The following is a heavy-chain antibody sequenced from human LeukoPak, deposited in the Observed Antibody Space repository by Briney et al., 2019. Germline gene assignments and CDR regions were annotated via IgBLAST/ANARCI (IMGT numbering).Heavy chain of an antibody. CDR1: GFTFSSYA. J-gene: IGHJ3*02. CDR2: ISGSGGST. CDR3: ARGDYGSGLDTYAFDI. V-gene: IGHV3-23*01. D-gene: IGHD4-17*01. Sequence: GSLRLSCAASGFTFSSYAMSWVRQAPGKGLEWVSAISGSGGSTYYADSVKGRFTISRDNSKNTLYLQMNSLRAEDTAVYYCARGDYGSGLDTYAFDIWGQGTMVTVSS.